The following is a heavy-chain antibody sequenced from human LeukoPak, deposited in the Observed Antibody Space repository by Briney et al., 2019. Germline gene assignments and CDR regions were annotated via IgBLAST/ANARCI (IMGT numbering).Heavy chain of an antibody. CDR3: AKGGSNNWSFDN. J-gene: IGHJ4*02. CDR2: IRYDGRNK. V-gene: IGHV3-30*02. D-gene: IGHD1-1*01. CDR1: GLTFSNYG. Sequence: PGGSLRLSCAAAGLTFSNYGMHWVRQAPGKGLQWVAYIRYDGRNKYSADSVKGRFTIYRGNSKSTLYLQMNSLRPEDTAVYYCAKGGSNNWSFDNWGQGTLVTVSS.